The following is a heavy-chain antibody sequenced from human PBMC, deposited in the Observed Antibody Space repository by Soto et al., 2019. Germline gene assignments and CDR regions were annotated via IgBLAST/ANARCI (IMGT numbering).Heavy chain of an antibody. J-gene: IGHJ6*02. CDR2: IYYSGST. CDR1: GGPISSSSYY. Sequence: QLQLQESGPGLVKPSETLSLTCTVSGGPISSSSYYWGWIRQPPGKGLEWIGSIYYSGSTYYNPSLKSRVTISVDTSKNQFSLKLSSVTAADTAVYYCARLSGSYYEGDPYYYGMDVWGQGTTVTVSS. D-gene: IGHD1-26*01. V-gene: IGHV4-39*01. CDR3: ARLSGSYYEGDPYYYGMDV.